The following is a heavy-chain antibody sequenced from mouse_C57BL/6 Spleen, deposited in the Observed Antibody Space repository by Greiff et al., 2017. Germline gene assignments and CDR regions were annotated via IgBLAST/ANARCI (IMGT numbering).Heavy chain of an antibody. D-gene: IGHD1-1*01. CDR3: AIITTVVAPFAY. CDR2: IHPNSGST. CDR1: GYTFTSYW. Sequence: QVQLQQPGAELVKPGASVKLSCKASGYTFTSYWMHWVKQRPGQGLEWIGMIHPNSGSTNYNEKFKSKATLTVDKSSSTAYMQLSSLTSEDSAVYYCAIITTVVAPFAYWGQGTLVTVSA. J-gene: IGHJ3*01. V-gene: IGHV1-64*01.